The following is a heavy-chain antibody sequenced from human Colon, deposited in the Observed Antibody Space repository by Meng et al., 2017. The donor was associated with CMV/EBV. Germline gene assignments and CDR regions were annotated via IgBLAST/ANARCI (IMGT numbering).Heavy chain of an antibody. Sequence: AAVQVSCKASGCRFTSYGIDWVRQAPGQGLEWMGWISVYHGNTAYAHKFQDRVTMITDTSTDTAYMQQRRLTSDDTADYYCERNDCSSVECNLRGGFDMWGQGTRVTVSS. CDR1: GCRFTSYG. D-gene: IGHD2-2*01. CDR2: ISVYHGNT. J-gene: IGHJ4*02. CDR3: ERNDCSSVECNLRGGFDM. V-gene: IGHV1-18*01.